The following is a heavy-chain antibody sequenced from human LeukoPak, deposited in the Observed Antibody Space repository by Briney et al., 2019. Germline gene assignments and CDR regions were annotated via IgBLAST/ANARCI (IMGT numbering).Heavy chain of an antibody. D-gene: IGHD1-26*01. Sequence: GGSLRLSCAASGFTFSSYWMSWVRQAPGKGLEGVANIKQDGSEKYYVDSVKGRFTISRDNAKNSLYLQMNSLRAEDTAVYCCARDGWVGVYYFDYWGQGTLVTVSS. J-gene: IGHJ4*02. CDR1: GFTFSSYW. CDR3: ARDGWVGVYYFDY. V-gene: IGHV3-7*01. CDR2: IKQDGSEK.